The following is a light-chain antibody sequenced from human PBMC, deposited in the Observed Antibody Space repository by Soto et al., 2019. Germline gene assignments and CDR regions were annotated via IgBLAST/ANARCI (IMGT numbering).Light chain of an antibody. V-gene: IGLV2-11*01. CDR1: SSDVGAYNY. J-gene: IGLJ1*01. CDR3: CSYAGTYSYV. Sequence: VLTQPRSVSGSPGQSVTISCTGTSSDVGAYNYVSWYQQHPGKAPKFMIYDVSKRPSGVPDRFSGSKSGNTASLTISGLQAEDEADYYCCSYAGTYSYVFGTGTKVTVL. CDR2: DVS.